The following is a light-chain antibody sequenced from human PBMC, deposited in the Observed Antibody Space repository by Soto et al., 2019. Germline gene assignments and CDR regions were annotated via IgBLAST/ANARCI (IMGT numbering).Light chain of an antibody. Sequence: DIQMTQSPSTLSASVGDRVTITCRASQSISSWLAWYQQKPGKAPKLLIYDVSSLESGVPSRFSGSGSGTEFTLTISSLQPDNFATYYCQQYNRYSLTFGQGTRLEIK. CDR2: DVS. CDR1: QSISSW. J-gene: IGKJ5*01. CDR3: QQYNRYSLT. V-gene: IGKV1-5*01.